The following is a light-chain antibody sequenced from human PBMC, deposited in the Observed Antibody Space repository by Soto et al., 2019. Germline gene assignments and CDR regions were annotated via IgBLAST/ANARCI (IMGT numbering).Light chain of an antibody. V-gene: IGKV1-12*01. CDR1: QDINKW. J-gene: IGKJ5*01. CDR2: TAS. Sequence: DIQMTQSPSSVSASVGDRVAITCRASQDINKWLAWYQQKPGLAPNLVIYTASRLHGGGPSRFSGSASGTDFTLTISSLHPEDIATYYCQKYNSALTLRQGTRLEI. CDR3: QKYNSALT.